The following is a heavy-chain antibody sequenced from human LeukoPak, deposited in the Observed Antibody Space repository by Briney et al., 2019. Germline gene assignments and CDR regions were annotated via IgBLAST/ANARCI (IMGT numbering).Heavy chain of an antibody. J-gene: IGHJ4*02. D-gene: IGHD3-22*01. CDR2: IYYSGST. Sequence: PSETLSLTCTVSGGSISSYYWSWIRQPPGKGLEWIGYIYYSGSTNYNPSLKSRVTISVDTSKNQFSLKLSSVTAADTAVYYCAREIYYYDSSGYGKARIFDYWGQGTLVTVSS. CDR3: AREIYYYDSSGYGKARIFDY. CDR1: GGSISSYY. V-gene: IGHV4-59*01.